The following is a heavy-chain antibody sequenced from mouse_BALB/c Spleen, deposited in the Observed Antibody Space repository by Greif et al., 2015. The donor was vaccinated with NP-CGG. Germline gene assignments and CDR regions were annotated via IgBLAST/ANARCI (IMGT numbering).Heavy chain of an antibody. D-gene: IGHD1-1*01. CDR2: IYPGDGDT. Sequence: QVQLQQSGAELARPGASVKLSCKASGYTFTSYWMQWVKQRPGQGLEWIGAIYPGDGDTRYTQKFKGKATLTADKSSSTAYMQLSSLASEDFAVYYCARSAYYGSSPYFDYWGQGTTLTVSS. V-gene: IGHV1-87*01. CDR3: ARSAYYGSSPYFDY. CDR1: GYTFTSYW. J-gene: IGHJ2*01.